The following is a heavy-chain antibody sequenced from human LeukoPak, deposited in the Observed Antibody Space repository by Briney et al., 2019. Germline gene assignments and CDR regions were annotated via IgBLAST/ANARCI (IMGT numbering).Heavy chain of an antibody. CDR2: INSDGSGT. V-gene: IGHV3-74*01. CDR3: ARGHYYGMDV. Sequence: QPGGSLRLSCAASGFPFSGFWMHWVRQAPGKGLVWVSRINSDGSGTSHADSVKGRFTTSRDNAKNTLYLQMNSLRAEDTAVYYCARGHYYGMDVWGQGTTVTVSS. J-gene: IGHJ6*02. CDR1: GFPFSGFW.